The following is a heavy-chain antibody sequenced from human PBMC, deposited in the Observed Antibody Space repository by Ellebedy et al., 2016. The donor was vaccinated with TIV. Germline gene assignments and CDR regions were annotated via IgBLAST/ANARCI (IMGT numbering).Heavy chain of an antibody. V-gene: IGHV4-39*07. CDR2: IFYSGST. J-gene: IGHJ2*01. CDR3: ARVEFSLVRGAIKGWYFDL. CDR1: GGSISSSLYY. D-gene: IGHD3-10*01. Sequence: MPSETLSLTCIVSGGSISSSLYYWGWVRQPPGKGLEWIGSIFYSGSTYYNPSLKSRISLSVDTSKNQFSLKLRSVTAAATAVYYCARVEFSLVRGAIKGWYFDLWGRGTLVTVSS.